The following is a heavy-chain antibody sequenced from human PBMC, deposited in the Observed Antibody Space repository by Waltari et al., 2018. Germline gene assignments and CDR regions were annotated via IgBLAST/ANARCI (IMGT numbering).Heavy chain of an antibody. CDR1: GFTFSSYS. Sequence: EVQLVESGGGLVKPGGSLRLSCAASGFTFSSYSMNWVRQAPGKGLEGVSSISSSSSYIYYADSVKGRFTISRDNAKNSLYLQMNSLRAEDTAVYYCARDLFQHSAAFDIWGQGTMVTVSS. CDR3: ARDLFQHSAAFDI. CDR2: ISSSSSYI. V-gene: IGHV3-21*01. J-gene: IGHJ3*02. D-gene: IGHD1-26*01.